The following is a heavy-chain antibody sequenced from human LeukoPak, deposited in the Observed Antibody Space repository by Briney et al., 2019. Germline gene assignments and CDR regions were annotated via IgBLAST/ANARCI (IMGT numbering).Heavy chain of an antibody. CDR3: AREKRSYYYDSSGYSRY. CDR1: GFTFSSYW. CDR2: IKQDGSEK. J-gene: IGHJ4*02. Sequence: GGSLRPSCAASGFTFSSYWMSWVRQAPGKGLEWVANIKQDGSEKYYVDSVKGRFTISRDNAKNSLYLQMNSLRAEDTAVYYCAREKRSYYYDSSGYSRYWGQGTLVTVSS. V-gene: IGHV3-7*01. D-gene: IGHD3-22*01.